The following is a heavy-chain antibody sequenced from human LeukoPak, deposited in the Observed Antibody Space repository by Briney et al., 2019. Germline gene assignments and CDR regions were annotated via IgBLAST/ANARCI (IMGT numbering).Heavy chain of an antibody. Sequence: GASVKVSCKASGYTFTDYYMHWVRQAPGQGLEWMGWINPKNDATNYAQKFQGRVTMTRDTSISTAYMELGRLTSDDTAFYYCVRSMTNLNTAMVPDYWGQGTLVTVSS. D-gene: IGHD5-18*01. CDR1: GYTFTDYY. CDR3: VRSMTNLNTAMVPDY. J-gene: IGHJ4*02. CDR2: INPKNDAT. V-gene: IGHV1-2*02.